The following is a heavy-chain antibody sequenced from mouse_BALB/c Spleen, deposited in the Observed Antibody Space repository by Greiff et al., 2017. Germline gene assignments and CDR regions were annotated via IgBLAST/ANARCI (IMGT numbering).Heavy chain of an antibody. Sequence: VQLKESGTVLVRPGASVKMSCKASGYTFTSYWMHWVKQRPGQGLEWIGAIYPGNSDTSYNQKFKGKAKLTAVTSTSTAYMELSSLTNEDSAVYYCTSYCRYGGNYWDFDYWGQGTSVTVSS. J-gene: IGHJ4*01. V-gene: IGHV1-5*01. CDR2: IYPGNSDT. CDR3: TSYCRYGGNYWDFDY. D-gene: IGHD2-14*01. CDR1: GYTFTSYW.